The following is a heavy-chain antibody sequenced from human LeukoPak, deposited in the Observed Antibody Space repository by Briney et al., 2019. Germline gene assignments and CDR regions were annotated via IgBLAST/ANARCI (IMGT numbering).Heavy chain of an antibody. J-gene: IGHJ4*02. V-gene: IGHV4-39*01. D-gene: IGHD3-22*01. CDR2: IYYSGST. Sequence: SETLSLTCTVSGGSISSSSYYWGWIRQPPGKGLEWIGSIYYSGSTYYNPSLKSRASISVDTSKNQFSLKLSSVTAADAAVYYCARLGDSSGYYSAYWGQGTLVTVSS. CDR3: ARLGDSSGYYSAY. CDR1: GGSISSSSYY.